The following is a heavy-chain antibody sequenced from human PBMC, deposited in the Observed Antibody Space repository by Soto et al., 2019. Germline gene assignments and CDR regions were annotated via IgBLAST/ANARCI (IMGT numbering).Heavy chain of an antibody. CDR1: GFTFSSYS. CDR3: ARDSYCSSTSCYSDAFDI. V-gene: IGHV3-21*01. Sequence: GGSLRLSCAASGFTFSSYSMNWVRQAPWKGLEWVSSITSSSSYIYYADSMKGRFTISRDNAKNSLYLQMNSLRAEDTAVYYCARDSYCSSTSCYSDAFDIWGQGTMVTVSS. D-gene: IGHD2-2*01. J-gene: IGHJ3*02. CDR2: ITSSSSYI.